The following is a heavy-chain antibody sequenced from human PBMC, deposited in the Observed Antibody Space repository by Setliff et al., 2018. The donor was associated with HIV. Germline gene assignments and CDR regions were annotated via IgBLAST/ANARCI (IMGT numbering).Heavy chain of an antibody. D-gene: IGHD3-3*01. Sequence: LSLTCTVSGGSISSGVYYWSWIRHHPGKGLEWIGYIHYSGSIYYNPSLKSRVTISVDTSKNQFSLKLSSVTAADTAVYYCARVCPPVRYNFWSGYYPKAGYFDYWGQGALVSVSS. CDR3: ARVCPPVRYNFWSGYYPKAGYFDY. CDR2: IHYSGSI. J-gene: IGHJ4*02. CDR1: GGSISSGVYY. V-gene: IGHV4-31*03.